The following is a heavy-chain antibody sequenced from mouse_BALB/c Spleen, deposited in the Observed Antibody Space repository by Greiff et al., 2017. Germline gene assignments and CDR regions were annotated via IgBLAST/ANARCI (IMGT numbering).Heavy chain of an antibody. CDR1: GYTFTDYY. CDR2: VNPNNGGT. D-gene: IGHD2-10*01. Sequence: VHVKQSGPELVKPGASVKISCKASGYTFTDYYMNWVKQSHGKSLEWIGLVNPNNGGTSYNQKFKGKATLTVDKSSSTAYMELRSLTSEDSAVYYCARDLLLVFDYWGQGTTLTVSS. V-gene: IGHV1-26*01. CDR3: ARDLLLVFDY. J-gene: IGHJ2*01.